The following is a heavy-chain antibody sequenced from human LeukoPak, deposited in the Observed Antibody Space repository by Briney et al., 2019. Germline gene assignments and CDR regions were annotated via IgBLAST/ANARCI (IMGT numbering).Heavy chain of an antibody. CDR2: IYTSGST. CDR1: GGSISSGSYY. Sequence: SQTLSLTCTVSGGSISSGSYYWSWIRQPAGTGLEWIVRIYTSGSTNYNPSPKSRVTISVDTSKNQFSLKLSSVTAADTAVYYCARDGAIQLERRGYYYGMDVWGKGTTVTVSS. CDR3: ARDGAIQLERRGYYYGMDV. V-gene: IGHV4-61*02. D-gene: IGHD1-1*01. J-gene: IGHJ6*04.